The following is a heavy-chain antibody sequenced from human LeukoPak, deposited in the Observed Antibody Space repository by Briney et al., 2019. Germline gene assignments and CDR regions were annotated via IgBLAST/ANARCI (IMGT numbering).Heavy chain of an antibody. CDR2: ISGSGVIT. CDR3: ARDLGQYYDTSDNWFDP. D-gene: IGHD3-22*01. V-gene: IGHV3-23*01. CDR1: GFTFSSHG. J-gene: IGHJ5*02. Sequence: GGTLRLSCAASGFTFSSHGMNWVRQAPGKGLEWVSGISGSGVITYYADSVKGRFTISRDNAKNTLNLQMNSLRAEDTAVYYCARDLGQYYDTSDNWFDPWGQGTLVTVSS.